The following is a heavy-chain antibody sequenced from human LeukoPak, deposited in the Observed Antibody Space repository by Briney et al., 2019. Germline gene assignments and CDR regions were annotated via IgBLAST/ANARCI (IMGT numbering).Heavy chain of an antibody. CDR2: INPSGGST. V-gene: IGHV1-46*01. D-gene: IGHD5-18*01. CDR1: GYTFTSYY. Sequence: ASVTVSCKASGYTFTSYYMHWERQAPGQGLEWMGIINPSGGSTSYAQKFQGRVTITRDTSTSTVYMELTSLRSEDTAVYYCARDRADTAMAINFDYWGQGTLVTVSS. CDR3: ARDRADTAMAINFDY. J-gene: IGHJ4*02.